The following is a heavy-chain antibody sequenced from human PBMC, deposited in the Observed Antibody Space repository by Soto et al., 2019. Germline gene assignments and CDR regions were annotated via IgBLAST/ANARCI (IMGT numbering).Heavy chain of an antibody. CDR1: GFTFSSYA. V-gene: IGHV3-30-3*01. CDR2: ISYDGSNK. CDR3: ARNQGGVLRALGWFDP. Sequence: QVQLVESGGGVVQPGRSLRLSCAASGFTFSSYAMHWVRQAPGKGLEWVAVISYDGSNKYYSDSVKGRFTISRDNSKNTLYLQMNSLRAEDTAVYYCARNQGGVLRALGWFDPLGQGTLVTVSS. D-gene: IGHD2-8*01. J-gene: IGHJ5*02.